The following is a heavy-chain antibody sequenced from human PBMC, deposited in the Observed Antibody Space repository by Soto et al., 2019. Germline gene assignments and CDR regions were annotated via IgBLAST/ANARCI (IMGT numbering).Heavy chain of an antibody. CDR3: ERHADYSMYYFDY. J-gene: IGHJ4*02. CDR2: IYYSGIT. V-gene: IGHV4-59*01. CDR1: GGSISNYY. D-gene: IGHD2-21*01. Sequence: QVQLQESGPGLVKPTETLSLTCTVSGGSISNYYLSWIRQPPGKGLEWIGYIYYSGITDYNPSLKRRVTISIDTSQNPLSLKLSSVTAADTAVYYCERHADYSMYYFDYWGQGSLVTVSS.